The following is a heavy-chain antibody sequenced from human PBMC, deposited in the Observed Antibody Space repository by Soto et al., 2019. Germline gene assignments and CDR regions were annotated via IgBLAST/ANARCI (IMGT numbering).Heavy chain of an antibody. CDR3: AREEYYDFWSGYYKGNWFDP. J-gene: IGHJ5*02. CDR1: GYTFTSYD. D-gene: IGHD3-3*01. CDR2: MNPNSGNT. Sequence: VASVKVSCKASGYTFTSYDINWVRQATGQGLEWMGWMNPNSGNTGYAQKFQGRVTMTRNTSISTAYMELSSLRSEDTAVYYCAREEYYDFWSGYYKGNWFDPWGQGTLVTVSS. V-gene: IGHV1-8*01.